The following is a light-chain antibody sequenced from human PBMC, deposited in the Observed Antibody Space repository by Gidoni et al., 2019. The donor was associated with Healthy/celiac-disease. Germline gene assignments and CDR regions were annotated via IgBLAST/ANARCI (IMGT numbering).Light chain of an antibody. Sequence: SYELTQPTSVSVSPGQTASITCSGDKLGDKYACWYQQKPGQSPVLVIYQDSKRPSGIPERFSGSNSGNTATLTISGSQPMDEADYYCQAWDSSTDVVFGGGTKLTV. V-gene: IGLV3-1*01. CDR3: QAWDSSTDVV. CDR1: KLGDKY. J-gene: IGLJ2*01. CDR2: QDS.